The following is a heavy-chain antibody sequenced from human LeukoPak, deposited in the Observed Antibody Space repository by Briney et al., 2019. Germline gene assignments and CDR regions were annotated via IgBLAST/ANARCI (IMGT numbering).Heavy chain of an antibody. CDR2: ISGSGGST. Sequence: GPLRLSCAASGFTFSSYSMSWVRQAPGKGLEWVSAISGSGGSTYYADSVKGRFTISRDNSKSTLYLQMNSLRAEDTAVYYCAKEGRFGEYDYWGQGTLVTVSS. CDR1: GFTFSSYS. V-gene: IGHV3-23*01. D-gene: IGHD3-10*01. CDR3: AKEGRFGEYDY. J-gene: IGHJ4*02.